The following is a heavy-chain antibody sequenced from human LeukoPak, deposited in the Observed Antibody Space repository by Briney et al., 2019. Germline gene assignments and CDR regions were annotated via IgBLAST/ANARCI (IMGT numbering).Heavy chain of an antibody. Sequence: KPSETLSLTCTVSGGSFSSYYWSWIRQPPGKGLEWIGYIYYSGSTNYNPSLKSRVTISVDTSKNQFSLKLSSVTAADTAVYYCARQQNDFWSGYPSDYWGQGTLVTVSS. CDR2: IYYSGST. J-gene: IGHJ4*02. D-gene: IGHD3-3*01. CDR3: ARQQNDFWSGYPSDY. CDR1: GGSFSSYY. V-gene: IGHV4-59*01.